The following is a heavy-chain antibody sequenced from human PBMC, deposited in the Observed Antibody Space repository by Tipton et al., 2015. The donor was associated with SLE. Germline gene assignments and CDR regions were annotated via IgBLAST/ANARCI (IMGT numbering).Heavy chain of an antibody. CDR2: INHSGST. D-gene: IGHD2-21*01. CDR1: GGSFSGYY. V-gene: IGHV4-34*01. J-gene: IGHJ5*02. CDR3: ARHSSFFDP. Sequence: TLSLTCAVYGGSFSGYYWSWNRQPPGKGLEWIGEINHSGSTNYNPSLKSRVTISVDTSKNQFSLKLSSVTAADTAVYYCARHSSFFDPWGQGTLVTVSS.